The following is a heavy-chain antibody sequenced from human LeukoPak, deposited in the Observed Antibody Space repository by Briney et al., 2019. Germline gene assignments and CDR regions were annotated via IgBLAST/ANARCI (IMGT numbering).Heavy chain of an antibody. D-gene: IGHD3-3*01. CDR2: IWYDGSNK. J-gene: IGHJ4*02. CDR1: GFTFSSYG. CDR3: ARGGLLRSFLEWLLPQDY. V-gene: IGHV3-33*01. Sequence: GRSLRLSCAASGFTFSSYGRHWVRQAPGKGREWVAVIWYDGSNKYYAESVKGRFTIYRENSKKTVYQQMDRLRAEDTAVYYCARGGLLRSFLEWLLPQDYWGQGTLATVSS.